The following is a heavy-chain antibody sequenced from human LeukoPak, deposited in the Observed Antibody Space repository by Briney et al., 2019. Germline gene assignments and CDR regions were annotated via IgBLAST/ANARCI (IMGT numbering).Heavy chain of an antibody. J-gene: IGHJ6*02. CDR1: GFTFSSYA. CDR3: ARGGGGLGV. V-gene: IGHV3-74*03. Sequence: GGSLRLSCAASGFTFSSYAMSWVRQPPGKGLVWASYINTDGRTTKYADSVRGRFTISRDNAKNTLYLQMNSLRAEDTAVYYCARGGGGLGVWGQGTTVTVSS. CDR2: INTDGRTT.